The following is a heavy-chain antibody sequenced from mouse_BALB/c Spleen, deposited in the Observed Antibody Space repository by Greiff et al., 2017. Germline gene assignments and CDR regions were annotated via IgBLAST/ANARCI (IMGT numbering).Heavy chain of an antibody. CDR2: ISSGSSTI. Sequence: EVHLVESGGGLVQPGGSRKLSCAASGFTFSSFGMHWVRQAPEKGLEWVAYISSGSSTIYYADTVKGRFTISRDNPKNTLFLQMTSLRSEDTAMYYCARRGRYYAMDYWGQGTSVTVSS. CDR3: ARRGRYYAMDY. J-gene: IGHJ4*01. V-gene: IGHV5-17*02. CDR1: GFTFSSFG.